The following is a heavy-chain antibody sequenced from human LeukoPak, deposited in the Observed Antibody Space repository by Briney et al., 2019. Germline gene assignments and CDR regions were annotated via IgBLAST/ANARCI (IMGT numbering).Heavy chain of an antibody. Sequence: ASVKVSCKASGGTFSSYAISWVRQAPGQGLEWMGGIIPIFGTANYAQKFQGRVTITADESTSTAYMEPSSLRSEDTAVYYCARVAGSTVTPPTNFDYWGQGTLVTVSS. V-gene: IGHV1-69*01. CDR3: ARVAGSTVTPPTNFDY. CDR2: IIPIFGTA. CDR1: GGTFSSYA. J-gene: IGHJ4*02. D-gene: IGHD4-17*01.